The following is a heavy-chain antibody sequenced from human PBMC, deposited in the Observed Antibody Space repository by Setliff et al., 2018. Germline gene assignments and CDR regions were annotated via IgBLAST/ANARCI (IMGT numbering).Heavy chain of an antibody. J-gene: IGHJ5*02. CDR1: GFTFSRSA. CDR2: VRSRINNFAT. CDR3: VKLVPQAISSDP. Sequence: GGSLRLSCAASGFTFSRSAIHWVRQASGKGLEWVGRVRSRINNFATAYDASVKGRFIISRDDSKNTLYLQMNSLKTEDTAVYYCVKLVPQAISSDPWGQGTLVTVSS. V-gene: IGHV3-73*01. D-gene: IGHD3-10*01.